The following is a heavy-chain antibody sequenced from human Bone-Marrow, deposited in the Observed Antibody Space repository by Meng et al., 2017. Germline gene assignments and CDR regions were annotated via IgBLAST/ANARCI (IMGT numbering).Heavy chain of an antibody. J-gene: IGHJ4*02. CDR2: ISWDGGST. CDR1: GFTFDDYA. CDR3: AKDKGGSYSVYFDY. V-gene: IGHV3-43D*03. D-gene: IGHD1-26*01. Sequence: GESLKISWAASGFTFDDYAMHWVRQAPGKGLEWVSLISWDGGSTYYADSVKGRFTISRDNSKNSLYLQMNSLRAEDTALYYCAKDKGGSYSVYFDYWGQGTLVTVSS.